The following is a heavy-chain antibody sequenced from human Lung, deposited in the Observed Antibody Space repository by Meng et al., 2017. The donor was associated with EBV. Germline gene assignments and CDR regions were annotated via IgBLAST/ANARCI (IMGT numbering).Heavy chain of an antibody. J-gene: IGHJ4*02. Sequence: HVQLVQSGSELTKPXXSVKVSCKASGYTFTSYAMTWVRQAPGQGLEWMGWINTNTGNPTYAQGFTGRFVFSLDTSVSTAYLQISSLKAEDTAVYYCARDKIAVAGITGDYWGQGTLVTVSS. CDR3: ARDKIAVAGITGDY. CDR2: INTNTGNP. D-gene: IGHD6-19*01. CDR1: GYTFTSYA. V-gene: IGHV7-4-1*02.